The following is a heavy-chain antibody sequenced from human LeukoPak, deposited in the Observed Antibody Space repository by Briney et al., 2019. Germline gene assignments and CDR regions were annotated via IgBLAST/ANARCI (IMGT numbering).Heavy chain of an antibody. J-gene: IGHJ3*02. V-gene: IGHV3-21*01. CDR3: ARAAVYSSSWYEVGDAFDI. Sequence: GGSLRLSCAASGFTFSSYSMNWVRQAPGKGLEWVSSISSSSSYIYYADSVKGRFTISRDNAKNSLYLQMNSLRAEDTAVYYCARAAVYSSSWYEVGDAFDIWGQGTMVTVSS. CDR1: GFTFSSYS. CDR2: ISSSSSYI. D-gene: IGHD6-13*01.